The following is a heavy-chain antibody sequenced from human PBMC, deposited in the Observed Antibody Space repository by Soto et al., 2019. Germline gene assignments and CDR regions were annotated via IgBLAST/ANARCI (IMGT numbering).Heavy chain of an antibody. CDR1: GFTFSSYA. D-gene: IGHD4-17*01. V-gene: IGHV3-30-3*01. Sequence: ESGGGVVQPGRSLRLSCAASGFTFSSYAMHWVRQAPGKGLEWVAVISYDGSNKYYADSVKGRFTISRDNSKNTLYLQMNSLRAEDTAVYYCARGDGDYDYWGQGTLVTVSS. CDR2: ISYDGSNK. J-gene: IGHJ4*02. CDR3: ARGDGDYDY.